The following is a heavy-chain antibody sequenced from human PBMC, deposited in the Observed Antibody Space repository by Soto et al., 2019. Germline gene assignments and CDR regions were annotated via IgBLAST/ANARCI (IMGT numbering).Heavy chain of an antibody. V-gene: IGHV1-69*02. CDR2: IIPILGIA. J-gene: IGHJ6*02. D-gene: IGHD5-18*01. Sequence: QVQLVQSGAEVKKPGSSVKVSCKASGGTFSSYTISWVRQAPGQGLEWMGRIIPILGIANYAQKFQGRVTITADKSTSTAYMELSSLRSEDTAVYYCARPNTAMVSRGYGMDLWGQGTTVTVSS. CDR3: ARPNTAMVSRGYGMDL. CDR1: GGTFSSYT.